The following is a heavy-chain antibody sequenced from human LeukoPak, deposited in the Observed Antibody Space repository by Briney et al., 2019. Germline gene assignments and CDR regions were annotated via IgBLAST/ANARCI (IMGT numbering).Heavy chain of an antibody. Sequence: AGGSLRLSCAASGFTFSDYYMSWIRQAPGKGLEWVSYISSSGSTVYYADSVKGRFTISRDNAKNSLYLQMNSLRAEDTAVYYCARTHCGGDCYSDYWGQGTLVTVSS. J-gene: IGHJ4*02. CDR2: ISSSGSTV. V-gene: IGHV3-11*01. CDR3: ARTHCGGDCYSDY. CDR1: GFTFSDYY. D-gene: IGHD2-21*02.